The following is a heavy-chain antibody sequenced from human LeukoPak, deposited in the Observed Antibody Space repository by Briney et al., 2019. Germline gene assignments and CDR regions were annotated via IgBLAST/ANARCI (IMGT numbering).Heavy chain of an antibody. CDR3: ARAGPDTAMVTGLDY. CDR1: GYTFTGYY. CDR2: INPNSGGT. D-gene: IGHD5-18*01. V-gene: IGHV1-2*06. Sequence: GASVKVSCKASGYTFTGYYMHWVRQAPGQGLEWMGRINPNSGGTNYAQKFQGRVTMTRDTSIRTAYMELSRLRSDDTAVYYCARAGPDTAMVTGLDYWGQGTLVAVSS. J-gene: IGHJ4*02.